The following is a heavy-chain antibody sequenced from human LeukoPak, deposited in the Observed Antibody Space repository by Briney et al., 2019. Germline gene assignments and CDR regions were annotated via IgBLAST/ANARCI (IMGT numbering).Heavy chain of an antibody. CDR1: GGSFSGYY. D-gene: IGHD4-17*01. CDR2: INHSGNT. J-gene: IGHJ5*02. CDR3: ARDRTDYGDYGNWFDP. Sequence: SETLSLTCAVYGGSFSGYYWSWTRQPPGKGPEWIGEINHSGNTNYNPSLKSRVTISVDTSKNQFSLKLKSVTAADTAVYYCARDRTDYGDYGNWFDPWGQGTLVTVSS. V-gene: IGHV4-34*01.